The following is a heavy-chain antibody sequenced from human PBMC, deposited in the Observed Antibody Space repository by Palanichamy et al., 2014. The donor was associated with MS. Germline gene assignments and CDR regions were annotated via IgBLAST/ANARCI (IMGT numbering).Heavy chain of an antibody. J-gene: IGHJ4*02. V-gene: IGHV1-2*02. CDR3: ARGLCSGYRCYDY. CDR1: GYTFTNYY. Sequence: QVQLVQSGAEVKRPGPSVKVSCKASGYTFTNYYMHWVRQAPGQGLEWMGWLNPNSGGTNYAQKFQGRVTMTRDTSISTAYMELSRLRSDDTAVYYCARGLCSGYRCYDYWGQGTLVTVSS. CDR2: LNPNSGGT. D-gene: IGHD2-15*01.